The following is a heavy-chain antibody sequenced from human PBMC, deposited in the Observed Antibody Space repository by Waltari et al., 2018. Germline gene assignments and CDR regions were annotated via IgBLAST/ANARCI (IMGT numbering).Heavy chain of an antibody. V-gene: IGHV1-69-2*01. Sequence: EVQLVQSGAEVKKPGATVKISCKASGYTFTDYYMHWVQQAPGKGLEWMGRGVPEDSRTIYAEKFQGRVTITADTSTDTAYMELSSRRSEDTAVYYCATASGDGYNWYMDVWGKGTTVTVSS. CDR2: GVPEDSRT. J-gene: IGHJ6*03. CDR1: GYTFTDYY. D-gene: IGHD5-12*01. CDR3: ATASGDGYNWYMDV.